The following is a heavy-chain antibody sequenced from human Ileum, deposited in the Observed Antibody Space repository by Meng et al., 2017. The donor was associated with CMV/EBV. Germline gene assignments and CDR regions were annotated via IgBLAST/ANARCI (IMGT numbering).Heavy chain of an antibody. J-gene: IGHJ4*02. D-gene: IGHD4-17*01. CDR3: AKAGLSGDTPSDY. V-gene: IGHV3-23*03. CDR1: GFTFSSFV. CDR2: SYSGGSTT. Sequence: GGSLRLSCAASGFTFSSFVMAWVRQAPGKGLEWVSTSYSGGSTTYYADSVKGRFTISRDDSKNTLYLQMNSLRAEDTAVYYCAKAGLSGDTPSDYWGQGTLVTVSS.